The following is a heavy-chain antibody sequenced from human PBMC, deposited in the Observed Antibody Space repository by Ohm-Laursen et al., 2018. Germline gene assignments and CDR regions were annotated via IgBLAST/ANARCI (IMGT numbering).Heavy chain of an antibody. CDR1: GFTFSSYA. Sequence: GSLRLSCAASGFTFSSYAMTWVRQAPGKGLEWVSAISGSGGRTYHADSVKGRFTISRDNSKNTLFLQMNSLRAEDTAVYYCANFIPQLLNYWGQGTTVTVSS. V-gene: IGHV3-23*01. CDR3: ANFIPQLLNY. J-gene: IGHJ6*02. CDR2: ISGSGGRT. D-gene: IGHD2-2*01.